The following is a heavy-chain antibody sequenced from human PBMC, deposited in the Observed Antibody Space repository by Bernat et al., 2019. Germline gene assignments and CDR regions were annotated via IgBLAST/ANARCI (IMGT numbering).Heavy chain of an antibody. CDR1: GFSLSTSGMC. Sequence: QVTLRESGPALVKPTQTLTLTCTFSGFSLSTSGMCVSWIRQPPGKALEWLARIDWDDDKYYSTSLKTRLTIFKDTSKNQVVLTMTNMDPVDTATYYCARGGVEYYYYGMDVWGQGTTVTVSS. D-gene: IGHD3-10*01. V-gene: IGHV2-70*15. J-gene: IGHJ6*02. CDR2: IDWDDDK. CDR3: ARGGVEYYYYGMDV.